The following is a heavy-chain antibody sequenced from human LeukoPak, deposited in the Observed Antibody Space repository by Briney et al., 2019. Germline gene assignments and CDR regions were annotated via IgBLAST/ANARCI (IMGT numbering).Heavy chain of an antibody. CDR1: GYTFTSYD. CDR2: MNPNSGNT. CDR3: ARVRTRRWFDP. J-gene: IGHJ5*02. V-gene: IGHV1-8*02. D-gene: IGHD1-14*01. Sequence: ASVKVSCKASGYTFTSYDINWVRQAPGQGLEWMGWMNPNSGNTGYAQKFQGRVTMTRNTSISTAYMELSSLRSEGTAVYYCARVRTRRWFDPWGQGTLGTVSS.